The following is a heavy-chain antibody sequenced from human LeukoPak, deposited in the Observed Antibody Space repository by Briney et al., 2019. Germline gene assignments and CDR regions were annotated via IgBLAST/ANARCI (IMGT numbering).Heavy chain of an antibody. Sequence: GPVKVSCKASGYTFTSYGISWVRQAPGQGLEWMGWISAYNGNTNYAQKLQGRVTMTTDTSTSTAYMELRSLRSDDTAVCYCARDNYGEWFGELSLVFDPWGQGTLVTVSS. D-gene: IGHD3-10*01. V-gene: IGHV1-18*01. CDR1: GYTFTSYG. CDR2: ISAYNGNT. J-gene: IGHJ5*02. CDR3: ARDNYGEWFGELSLVFDP.